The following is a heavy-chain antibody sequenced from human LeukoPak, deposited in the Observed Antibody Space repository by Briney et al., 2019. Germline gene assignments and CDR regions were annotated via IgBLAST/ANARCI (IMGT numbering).Heavy chain of an antibody. V-gene: IGHV1-18*01. CDR3: ARGLWFLGATYLYYFDY. Sequence: ASVKVSCKASGYTFTSYGISWVRQAPGQGLEWMGWISAYNGNTNYAQKLQGRVTMTTDTSTSTAYMELRSLRSDDTAVYYCARGLWFLGATYLYYFDYWGQGTLVTVSS. J-gene: IGHJ4*02. CDR1: GYTFTSYG. CDR2: ISAYNGNT. D-gene: IGHD1-26*01.